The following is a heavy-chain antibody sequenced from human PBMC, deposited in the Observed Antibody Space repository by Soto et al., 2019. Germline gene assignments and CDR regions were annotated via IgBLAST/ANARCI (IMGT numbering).Heavy chain of an antibody. Sequence: QVQLQESGPGLVKPSETLSLSCTVSVDSVSSYYWSWIRQLPGRGLELIGYIYISGNTNYNPSLKSRVTISRDTSKNQFYLNLKSVTAADTAVYYCARGVLRYYYYGMDVWGPGPTVTVSS. CDR1: VDSVSSYY. CDR2: IYISGNT. V-gene: IGHV4-59*02. J-gene: IGHJ6*02. CDR3: ARGVLRYYYYGMDV.